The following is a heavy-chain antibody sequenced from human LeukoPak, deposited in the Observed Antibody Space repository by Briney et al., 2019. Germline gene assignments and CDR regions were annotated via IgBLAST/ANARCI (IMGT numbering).Heavy chain of an antibody. D-gene: IGHD2-2*01. V-gene: IGHV4-61*01. CDR2: IYYGGNT. J-gene: IGHJ4*02. Sequence: SETLSLTCAVSGDSVSSSNYYWSWIRQPPGKGLEWIVYIYYGGNTNYSPSLQSRVTISVDTSKNQFSLKLSSVTAADTAVYYCARQIVVVPAALILFDYWGQGTLVTVSS. CDR3: ARQIVVVPAALILFDY. CDR1: GDSVSSSNYY.